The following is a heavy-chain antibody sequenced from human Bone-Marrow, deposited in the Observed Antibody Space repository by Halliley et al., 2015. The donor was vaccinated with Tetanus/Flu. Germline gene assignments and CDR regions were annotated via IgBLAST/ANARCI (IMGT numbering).Heavy chain of an antibody. Sequence: WNGEGTSYIDSVKGRFSISRDNAQNSLYLQMSSLRIEDTGLYFCARDGSMVLPQSGDYYFDSWGQGTLVTVSS. D-gene: IGHD3-10*01. V-gene: IGHV3-20*03. CDR2: WNGEGT. J-gene: IGHJ4*02. CDR3: ARDGSMVLPQSGDYYFDS.